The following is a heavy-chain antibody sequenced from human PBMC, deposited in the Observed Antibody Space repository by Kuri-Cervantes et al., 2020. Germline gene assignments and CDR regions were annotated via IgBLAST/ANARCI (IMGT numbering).Heavy chain of an antibody. J-gene: IGHJ4*02. CDR2: IHYSGNT. Sequence: SETLSLTCTVSISGDTFSWGWIRQPPGEGLGWIGGIHYSGNTYYCPSLKSRVIISVDTSKNQFSLKLSSVTAADTAVYYCARGGYDSFQSSDYWGQGTLVTVSS. CDR1: ISGDTFS. D-gene: IGHD5-12*01. V-gene: IGHV4-39*07. CDR3: ARGGYDSFQSSDY.